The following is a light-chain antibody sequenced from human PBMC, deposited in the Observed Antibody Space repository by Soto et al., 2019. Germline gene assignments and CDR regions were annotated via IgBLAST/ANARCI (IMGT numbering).Light chain of an antibody. J-gene: IGKJ5*01. CDR3: QQRSNWIT. V-gene: IGKV3D-20*02. CDR2: GAS. Sequence: EIVLTQSPGTLSLSPGERATLSCRASQSVSNNYLARYQQKPGQAPRLLIYGASNRATGIPDRFSGSGSGTDFTLTISSLEPEDFAVYYCQQRSNWITFGQGTRLEIK. CDR1: QSVSNNY.